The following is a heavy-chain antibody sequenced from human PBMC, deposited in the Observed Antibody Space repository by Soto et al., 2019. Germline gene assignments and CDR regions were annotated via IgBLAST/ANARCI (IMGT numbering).Heavy chain of an antibody. J-gene: IGHJ5*02. D-gene: IGHD2-2*01. CDR3: ARGPGYCSSTSCYVTTDVWFDP. CDR1: GFTFSSYD. Sequence: PGGSLRLSCAASGFTFSSYDMHWVLQATGKGLEWVSAIGTAGDTYYPGSVKGRFTISRENAKNSLYLQMNSLRAGDTAVYYCARGPGYCSSTSCYVTTDVWFDPWGQGTLVTVSS. V-gene: IGHV3-13*01. CDR2: IGTAGDT.